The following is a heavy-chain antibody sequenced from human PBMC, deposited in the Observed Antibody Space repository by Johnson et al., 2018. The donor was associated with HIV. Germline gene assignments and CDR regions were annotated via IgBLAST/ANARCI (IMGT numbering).Heavy chain of an antibody. CDR3: ARRAHDAFDI. J-gene: IGHJ3*02. CDR2: ISSSGSS. V-gene: IGHV3-11*04. Sequence: QVQLVESGGGLVKPGGSLRLSCAASGFTFSDYYMSWIRQAPGKGLEWVSYISSSGSSYSANSVKGRFTISRDNSKNTLFLQMGSLRAEDMAVYYCARRAHDAFDIWGQGTMVTVSS. CDR1: GFTFSDYY.